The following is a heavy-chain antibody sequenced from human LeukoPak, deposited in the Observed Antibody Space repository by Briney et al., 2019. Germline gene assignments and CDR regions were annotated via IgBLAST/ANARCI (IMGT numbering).Heavy chain of an antibody. D-gene: IGHD3-22*01. CDR3: ATGKDYYDSSGYYGAPHV. CDR2: FDPEDGET. CDR1: GYTLTELS. Sequence: ASVKVSCKVSGYTLTELSMHWVRQAPGKGLEWMGGFDPEDGETIYAQKFQGRVTMTEDTSTDTAYMELSSLRSEDAAVYYCATGKDYYDSSGYYGAPHVWGQGTTVTVSS. V-gene: IGHV1-24*01. J-gene: IGHJ6*02.